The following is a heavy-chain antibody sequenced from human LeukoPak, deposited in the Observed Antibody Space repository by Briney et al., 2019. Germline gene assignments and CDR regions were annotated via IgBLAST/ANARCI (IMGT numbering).Heavy chain of an antibody. J-gene: IGHJ4*02. CDR2: ISGSGGST. D-gene: IGHD1-26*01. CDR1: GFSFSSYA. Sequence: PGGSLRLSCAASGFSFSSYAMSWVRQAPGKGLEWVSAISGSGGSTYYADAVKGRFTISRDNSKNTLYLQMNSLRAEDTAVYYCADTPVGATPYYFDYWGQGTLVTVSS. V-gene: IGHV3-23*01. CDR3: ADTPVGATPYYFDY.